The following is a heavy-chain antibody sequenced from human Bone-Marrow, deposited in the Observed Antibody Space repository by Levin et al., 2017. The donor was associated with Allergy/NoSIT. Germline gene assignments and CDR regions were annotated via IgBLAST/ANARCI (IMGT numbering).Heavy chain of an antibody. J-gene: IGHJ5*02. CDR3: AREILSPIVVVPAANNWFDP. CDR2: ISYDGSNK. Sequence: SCAASGFTFSSYAMHWVRQAPGKGLEWVAVISYDGSNKYYADSVKGRFTISRDNSKNTLYLQMNSLRAEDTAVYYCAREILSPIVVVPAANNWFDPWGQGTLVTVSS. V-gene: IGHV3-30*04. CDR1: GFTFSSYA. D-gene: IGHD2-2*01.